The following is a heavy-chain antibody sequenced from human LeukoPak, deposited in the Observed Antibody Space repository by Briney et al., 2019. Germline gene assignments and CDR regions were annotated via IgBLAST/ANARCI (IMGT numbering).Heavy chain of an antibody. V-gene: IGHV3-30*18. J-gene: IGHJ4*02. CDR2: ISYDGSNK. CDR3: AKDRTSVHLWLSDLDY. Sequence: GGSLRLSCGASGFTFSSYVMHWVRQAPGKGLEWVAIISYDGSNKYYADSVKGRFTISRDNSKNTLFLQMNSLRAEDTAVYYCAKDRTSVHLWLSDLDYWGQGALVTVSS. CDR1: GFTFSSYV. D-gene: IGHD5-18*01.